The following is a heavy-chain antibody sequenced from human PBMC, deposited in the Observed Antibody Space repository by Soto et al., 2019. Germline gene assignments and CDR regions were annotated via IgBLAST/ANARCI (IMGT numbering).Heavy chain of an antibody. CDR3: ARHWSGYYGHWFDP. D-gene: IGHD3-3*01. CDR1: GGSISSSSYY. CDR2: IYYSGST. Sequence: QLQLQESGPGLVKPSETLSLTCTVSGGSISSSSYYWGWIRQPPGKGLEWIGSIYYSGSTYYNPSLKSRVTISVDTSKNQFSLKLSSVTAADTAVYYCARHWSGYYGHWFDPWGQGTLVTVSS. J-gene: IGHJ5*02. V-gene: IGHV4-39*01.